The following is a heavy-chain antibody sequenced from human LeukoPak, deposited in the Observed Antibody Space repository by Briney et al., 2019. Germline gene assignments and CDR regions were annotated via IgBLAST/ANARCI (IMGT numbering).Heavy chain of an antibody. Sequence: ASVKVSCKASGYTFTGYYMHWVRQAPGQGLEWMGWINPNSGGTNYAQTFQGRVTMTRDTSISTAYMELRRLSSDVPAVNYCPSWQGAPAQHFDYWGKETLSPSPQ. V-gene: IGHV1-2*02. D-gene: IGHD2-2*01. CDR2: INPNSGGT. CDR1: GYTFTGYY. CDR3: PSWQGAPAQHFDY. J-gene: IGHJ4*02.